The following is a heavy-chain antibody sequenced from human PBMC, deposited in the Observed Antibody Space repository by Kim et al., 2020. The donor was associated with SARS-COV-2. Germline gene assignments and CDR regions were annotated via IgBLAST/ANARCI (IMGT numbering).Heavy chain of an antibody. J-gene: IGHJ6*02. Sequence: GGSLRLSCAASGFTFSNAWMSWVRQAPGKGLEWVGRIKSKTDGGTTDYAAPVKGRFTISRDDSKNTLYLQMNSLKTEDTAVYYCTTDRYDFWRIFYGMDVWGQGTTVTVSS. CDR1: GFTFSNAW. CDR2: IKSKTDGGTT. V-gene: IGHV3-15*01. D-gene: IGHD3-3*01. CDR3: TTDRYDFWRIFYGMDV.